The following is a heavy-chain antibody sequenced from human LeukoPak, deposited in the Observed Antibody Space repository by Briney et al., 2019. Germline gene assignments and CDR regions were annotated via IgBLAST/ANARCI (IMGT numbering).Heavy chain of an antibody. D-gene: IGHD6-19*01. Sequence: GGSLRLSCAASGFTFSSYWMHWVRQAPGKGLLWVSRINSDGSSTSYADSVKGRFTISSDNAKNTLYLQMNSLRAEDTAVYYCAREGTGYSSGWYLTYYYYYMDVWGKGTTVTVSS. CDR3: AREGTGYSSGWYLTYYYYYMDV. J-gene: IGHJ6*03. V-gene: IGHV3-74*01. CDR1: GFTFSSYW. CDR2: INSDGSST.